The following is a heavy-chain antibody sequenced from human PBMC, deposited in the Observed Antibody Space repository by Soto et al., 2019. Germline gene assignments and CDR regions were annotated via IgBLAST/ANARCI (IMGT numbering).Heavy chain of an antibody. V-gene: IGHV1-69*13. CDR3: ARDVRFGPFTIFGVVNLPYGMDV. J-gene: IGHJ6*02. CDR2: IIPIFGTA. CDR1: GGTFSSYA. D-gene: IGHD3-3*01. Sequence: PVKVSCKASGGTFSSYAISWVRQAPGQGLEWMGGIIPIFGTANYAQKFQGRVTITADESTSTAYMELSSLRSEDTAVYYCARDVRFGPFTIFGVVNLPYGMDVWGQGTTVTVPS.